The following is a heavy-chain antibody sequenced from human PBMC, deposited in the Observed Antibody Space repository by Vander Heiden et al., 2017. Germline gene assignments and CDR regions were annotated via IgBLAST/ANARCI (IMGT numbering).Heavy chain of an antibody. CDR3: AKDAGAAAGGGDYYYGMDV. V-gene: IGHV3-9*01. J-gene: IGHJ6*02. D-gene: IGHD6-13*01. Sequence: EVQLVESGGGLVQPGRSLRLSCAASGFTFDDYAMHWVREAPGKGLEWVSVISWNSGSIGYADSVKGRFTISRDNAKNSLYLQMNSLRAEDTALYYCAKDAGAAAGGGDYYYGMDVWGQGTTVTVSS. CDR1: GFTFDDYA. CDR2: ISWNSGSI.